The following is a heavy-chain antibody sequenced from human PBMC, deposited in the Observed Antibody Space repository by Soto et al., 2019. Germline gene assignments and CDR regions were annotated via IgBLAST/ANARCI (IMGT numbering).Heavy chain of an antibody. CDR1: GGSISSGDYS. J-gene: IGHJ4*02. Sequence: QLQLQESGSGLVKPSRTLSLTCIVSGGSISSGDYSWNWIRQPPGKGLQWIGYISPSGTTYYNPSLNSRVTISLDRSKNHFSLTLSSVTAADTAVYYCARSTALVRQYFDSWGQGTLVTVSS. CDR3: ARSTALVRQYFDS. D-gene: IGHD5-18*01. V-gene: IGHV4-30-2*01. CDR2: ISPSGTT.